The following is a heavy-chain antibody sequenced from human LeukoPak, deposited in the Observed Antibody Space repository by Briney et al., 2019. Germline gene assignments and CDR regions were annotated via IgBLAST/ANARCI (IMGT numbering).Heavy chain of an antibody. CDR3: AREERGCFDY. CDR2: IHYSGST. J-gene: IGHJ4*02. V-gene: IGHV4-59*01. CDR1: GGXISTYY. Sequence: PSETLSLTCTVSGGXISTYYCSWIRQPPGKGREWIGYIHYSGSTKYNPSLKSRVTISVDTSKNQFSLKLSSVTAADTAVYYCAREERGCFDYWGQGTLVTVSS. D-gene: IGHD1-26*01.